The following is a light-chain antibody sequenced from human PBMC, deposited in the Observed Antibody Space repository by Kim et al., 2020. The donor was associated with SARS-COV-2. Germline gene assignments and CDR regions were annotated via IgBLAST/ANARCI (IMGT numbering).Light chain of an antibody. CDR1: QSISSY. V-gene: IGKV1-39*01. CDR2: AAS. CDR3: QQSYSTPRS. Sequence: SASVGDRVTITCRASQSISSYLNWYQQKPGKAPKLLIYAASSLQSGVPSRFSGSGSGTDFTLAISSLQPEDFATYYCQQSYSTPRSFGQGTKLEI. J-gene: IGKJ2*03.